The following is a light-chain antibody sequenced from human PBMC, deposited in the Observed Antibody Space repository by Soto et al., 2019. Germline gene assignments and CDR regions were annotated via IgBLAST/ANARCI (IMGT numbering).Light chain of an antibody. CDR2: DAS. CDR1: QDISNY. V-gene: IGKV1-33*01. J-gene: IGKJ1*01. CDR3: QQYDNLPLT. Sequence: DIHMTQSPSSLSASVGDRVTITCQASQDISNYLNWYQQKPGKAPKLLIYDASNLETGVPSRFSGSGSWTDFTFTISSLQPEDIATYYCQQYDNLPLTFGQGTKVDTK.